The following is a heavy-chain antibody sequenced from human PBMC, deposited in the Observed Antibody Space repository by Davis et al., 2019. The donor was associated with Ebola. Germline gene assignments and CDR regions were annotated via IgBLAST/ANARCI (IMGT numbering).Heavy chain of an antibody. D-gene: IGHD2-15*01. V-gene: IGHV1-2*02. Sequence: ASVKVSCKASGYTFTGYYIHWVRQAPGQGLEWMGWINPKSGGTYSAQKFQGRVTMTRDTSISTAYMELTRLRSDDTAVFYCAREGNCSGGSCYYFDYWGQGTLVTVSS. CDR1: GYTFTGYY. CDR3: AREGNCSGGSCYYFDY. J-gene: IGHJ4*02. CDR2: INPKSGGT.